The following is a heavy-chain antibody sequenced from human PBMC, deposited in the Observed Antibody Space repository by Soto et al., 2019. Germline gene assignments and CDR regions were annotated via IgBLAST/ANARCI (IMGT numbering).Heavy chain of an antibody. D-gene: IGHD3-3*01. CDR1: GYNFTSYD. CDR2: MNPNSGNT. Sequence: QGQLVQSGAEVKKPGASVKVSCKASGYNFTSYDINWARQATGQGREWMGWMNPNSGNTGYAQKFQGRVTMTRNTSICTAYMELSSLRSEDTAVYYCARGYEGHYDFWRFDPWGQGTLVTVSS. V-gene: IGHV1-8*01. J-gene: IGHJ5*02. CDR3: ARGYEGHYDFWRFDP.